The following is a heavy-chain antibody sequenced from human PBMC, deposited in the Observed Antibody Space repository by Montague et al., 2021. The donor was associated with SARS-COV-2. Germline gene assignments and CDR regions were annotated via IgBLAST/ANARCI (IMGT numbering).Heavy chain of an antibody. CDR1: GVSITSYY. Sequence: SETLSLTCSISGVSITSYYWSWVRQPSGKGLEWIGHIYASGRTNXSPSLKSRVRLSIDNPKNQFSLKLESLTAADTAVYYCVRDGGNWYYFDYWGQGALVTVSS. D-gene: IGHD3-16*01. V-gene: IGHV4-4*07. CDR2: IYASGRT. CDR3: VRDGGNWYYFDY. J-gene: IGHJ4*02.